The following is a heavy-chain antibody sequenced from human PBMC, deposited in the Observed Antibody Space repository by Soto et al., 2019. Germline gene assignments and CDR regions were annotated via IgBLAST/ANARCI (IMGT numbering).Heavy chain of an antibody. D-gene: IGHD4-4*01. CDR2: IYYSGST. Sequence: QVQLQESGPGLVKPSQTLSLTCTVSGGSISSGDYYWSWIRQPPGKGLEWIGYIYYSGSTYYNPSLKSRVTISVDTSKNQFSLKLSSVTAADTAVYYCAREEDSNYRGNWFDPWGQGTLVTVSS. J-gene: IGHJ5*02. CDR1: GGSISSGDYY. CDR3: AREEDSNYRGNWFDP. V-gene: IGHV4-30-4*01.